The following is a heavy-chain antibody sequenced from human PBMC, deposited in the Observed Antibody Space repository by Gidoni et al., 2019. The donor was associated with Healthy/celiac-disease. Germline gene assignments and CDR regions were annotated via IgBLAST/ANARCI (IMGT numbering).Heavy chain of an antibody. J-gene: IGHJ5*02. CDR2: IYYSGRT. CDR3: ARHSTYYYGPAWFDP. Sequence: QLQLQESGPGLVKPSETLSLTCTVSGGPLSSRSYYWGWIRQPPGKGLEWIVSIYYSGRTYYNPSLKSRVTISVDTSKNQFSLKLSSVTAADTAVYYCARHSTYYYGPAWFDPWGQGTLVTVSS. V-gene: IGHV4-39*01. CDR1: GGPLSSRSYY. D-gene: IGHD3-10*01.